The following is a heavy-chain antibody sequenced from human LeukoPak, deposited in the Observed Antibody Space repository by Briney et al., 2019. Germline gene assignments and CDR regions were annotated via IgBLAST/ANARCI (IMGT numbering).Heavy chain of an antibody. D-gene: IGHD3-22*01. CDR3: ARVYYDSSGPLDY. J-gene: IGHJ4*02. Sequence: GASVKVSCKASGGTFSSYAISWVRQAPGQGLEWMGRIIPILGIANYAQKFQGRVTITADKSTSTAYMELSSLRSEDTAVYYCARVYYDSSGPLDYRGQGTLVTVSS. V-gene: IGHV1-69*04. CDR1: GGTFSSYA. CDR2: IIPILGIA.